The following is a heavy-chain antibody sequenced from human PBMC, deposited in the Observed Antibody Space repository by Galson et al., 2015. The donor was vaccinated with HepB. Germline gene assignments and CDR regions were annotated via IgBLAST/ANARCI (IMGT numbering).Heavy chain of an antibody. Sequence: QSGAEVKKPGESLKISCKGSGYRFMNYWIGWVRQMPGKGLEWMGIIYPGDSETRYSPSFQGQVTISADKSIATAHLQWSSLKVSDTAIYYCARLLGGGDAFDIWGQGTMVTVSS. D-gene: IGHD3-16*01. J-gene: IGHJ3*02. CDR1: GYRFMNYW. CDR3: ARLLGGGDAFDI. CDR2: IYPGDSET. V-gene: IGHV5-51*03.